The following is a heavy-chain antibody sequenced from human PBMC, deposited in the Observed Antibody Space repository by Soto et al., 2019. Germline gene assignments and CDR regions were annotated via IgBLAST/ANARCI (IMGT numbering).Heavy chain of an antibody. CDR2: MNPNSGNT. J-gene: IGHJ5*02. D-gene: IGHD3-3*01. Sequence: ASVKVSCKASGYTFTSYDINWVRQATGQGLEWMGWMNPNSGNTGYAQKFQGRVTMTRNTSISTAYMELSSLRSEDTAVYYCARGITIFGVVTPTNWFDPWGQGTLVTVSS. CDR1: GYTFTSYD. CDR3: ARGITIFGVVTPTNWFDP. V-gene: IGHV1-8*01.